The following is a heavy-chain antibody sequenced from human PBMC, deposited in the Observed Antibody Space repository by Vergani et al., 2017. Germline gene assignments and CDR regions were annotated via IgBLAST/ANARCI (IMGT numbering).Heavy chain of an antibody. Sequence: EVQLVPSGAEVKTPGASLKISCKGSGYSFTSYWIGWVRQMPGEGLEWMGIIYTGDSDTRYSPSFQGQVTISADKSISTTYLQWSSLKASDTAMYYCARVIAPGGATLYFYYYGMDVWGQGTTVTVSS. J-gene: IGHJ6*02. D-gene: IGHD3-16*01. CDR2: IYTGDSDT. CDR1: GYSFTSYW. CDR3: ARVIAPGGATLYFYYYGMDV. V-gene: IGHV5-51*03.